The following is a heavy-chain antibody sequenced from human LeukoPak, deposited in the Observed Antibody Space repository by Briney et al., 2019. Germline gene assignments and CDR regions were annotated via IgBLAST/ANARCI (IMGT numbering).Heavy chain of an antibody. V-gene: IGHV1-18*01. J-gene: IGHJ4*02. D-gene: IGHD5-12*01. CDR2: ISAYNGNT. CDR1: GYTFTSYG. Sequence: ASVKVSCKASGYTFTSYGISWVRQAPGQGLEWMGWISAYNGNTNYAQKLQGRVTMNTDTSTSTAYMELRSLRSDDTAVYYCARVYSGYDSAYFDYWGQGTLVTVSS. CDR3: ARVYSGYDSAYFDY.